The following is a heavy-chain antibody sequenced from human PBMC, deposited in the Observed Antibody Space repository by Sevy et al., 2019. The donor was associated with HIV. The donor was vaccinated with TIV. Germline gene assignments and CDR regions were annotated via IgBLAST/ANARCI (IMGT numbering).Heavy chain of an antibody. Sequence: GGSLRLSCTASGFTFSSYEMNWVRQAPGKGLEWVSYISNSGSNIYYSDSVKGRFTISRDNAKNSLYLQMNSLRAEYTAVYYCARDLPPSATTVAHFDYWGRGTLVTVSS. CDR3: ARDLPPSATTVAHFDY. CDR2: ISNSGSNI. D-gene: IGHD4-17*01. J-gene: IGHJ4*02. CDR1: GFTFSSYE. V-gene: IGHV3-48*03.